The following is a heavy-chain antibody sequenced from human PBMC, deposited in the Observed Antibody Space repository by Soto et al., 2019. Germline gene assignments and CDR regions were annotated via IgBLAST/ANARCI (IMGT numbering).Heavy chain of an antibody. Sequence: GGSLRLSCAASGFTLSSYGMHGVRQAPGKGLEWVAVISYDGSNKYYADSVKGRFTISRDNSKNTLYLQMNSLRAEDTAVYYCAKGPHFQYNRHSVGAFDIWGQAPMVTVS. D-gene: IGHD1-7*01. CDR3: AKGPHFQYNRHSVGAFDI. CDR2: ISYDGSNK. CDR1: GFTLSSYG. V-gene: IGHV3-30*18. J-gene: IGHJ3*02.